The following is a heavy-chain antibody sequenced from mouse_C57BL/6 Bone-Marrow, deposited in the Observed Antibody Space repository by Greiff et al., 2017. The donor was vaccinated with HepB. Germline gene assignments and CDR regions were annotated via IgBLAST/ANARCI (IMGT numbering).Heavy chain of an antibody. CDR2: IDPENGDT. Sequence: EVKLEESGAELVRPGASVKLSCTASGFNIKDDYMHWVKQRPEQGLEWIGWIDPENGDTEYASKFQGKATITADTSSNTAYLQLSSLTSEDTAVYYCTTGGYDGYWGQGTTLTVSS. CDR3: TTGGYDGY. V-gene: IGHV14-4*01. D-gene: IGHD2-2*01. CDR1: GFNIKDDY. J-gene: IGHJ2*01.